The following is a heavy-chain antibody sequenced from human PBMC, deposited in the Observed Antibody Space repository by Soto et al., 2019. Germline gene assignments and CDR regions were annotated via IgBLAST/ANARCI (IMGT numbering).Heavy chain of an antibody. V-gene: IGHV3-30-3*01. CDR1: GFTFSRYG. CDR2: ITYDGSDK. CDR3: ARVLGGYPNFDF. J-gene: IGHJ4*02. D-gene: IGHD3-22*01. Sequence: PGGSLRLSCAASGFTFSRYGLHWVRQAPGKGLEWVAFITYDGSDKFYADSVKGRFTISRDTSKNTLYLQMNSLRAEDTAVYYCARVLGGYPNFDFWGQGTLVTSPQ.